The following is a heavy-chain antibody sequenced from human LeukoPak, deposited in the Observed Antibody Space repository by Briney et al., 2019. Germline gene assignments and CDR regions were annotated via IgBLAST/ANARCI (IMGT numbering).Heavy chain of an antibody. D-gene: IGHD5-12*01. V-gene: IGHV1-18*01. CDR3: ARGSGYDMGGGVDY. CDR2: ISAYNGNT. J-gene: IGHJ4*02. Sequence: GASVKVSCKASGYTFTSYGISWVRQAPGQGLEWMGWISAYNGNTNYAQKLQGRVTMTRNTSISTAYMELSSLRSEDTAVYYCARGSGYDMGGGVDYWGQGTLVTVSS. CDR1: GYTFTSYG.